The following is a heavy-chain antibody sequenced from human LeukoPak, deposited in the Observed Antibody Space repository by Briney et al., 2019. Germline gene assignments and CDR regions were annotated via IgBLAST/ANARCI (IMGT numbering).Heavy chain of an antibody. D-gene: IGHD3-3*01. J-gene: IGHJ4*02. V-gene: IGHV3-23*01. CDR2: ISGSGGST. Sequence: GGSLRLSCAASGFTFSSYAMSWVRQAPGKGLEWVSAISGSGGSTYYADSVKGRFTISRDNSKNTLYLQMNSLRAEDTAVYYCARDRGRFLEWFFDYWGQGTLVTVSS. CDR1: GFTFSSYA. CDR3: ARDRGRFLEWFFDY.